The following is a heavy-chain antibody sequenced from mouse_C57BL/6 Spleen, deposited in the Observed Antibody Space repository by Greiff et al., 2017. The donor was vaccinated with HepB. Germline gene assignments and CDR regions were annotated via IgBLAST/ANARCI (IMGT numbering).Heavy chain of an antibody. J-gene: IGHJ4*01. Sequence: QVQLKQPGTELVKPGASVKLSCKASGYTFTSYWMHWVKQRPGQGLEWIGNINPSNGGTNYNEKFKSKATLTVDKSSSTAYMQLSSLTSEYSAVYYCARGSYYGSSSPYAMDYWGQGTSVTVSS. CDR1: GYTFTSYW. CDR2: INPSNGGT. CDR3: ARGSYYGSSSPYAMDY. V-gene: IGHV1-53*01. D-gene: IGHD1-1*01.